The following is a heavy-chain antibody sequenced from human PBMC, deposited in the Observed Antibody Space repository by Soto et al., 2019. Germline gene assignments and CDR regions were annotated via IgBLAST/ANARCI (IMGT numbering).Heavy chain of an antibody. CDR3: AKENCVNPDY. CDR1: GFMFRDWF. V-gene: IGHV3-11*01. D-gene: IGHD1-1*01. Sequence: PGGSLRLSCAASGFMFRDWFMSWIRQAPGKGLEWISYISKDSGRATRYADSVKGRFTISGDNSKNSLFLQMNNLTVEHTAVYYFAKENCVNPDYLRQGTLVSVS. J-gene: IGHJ4*02. CDR2: ISKDSGRAT.